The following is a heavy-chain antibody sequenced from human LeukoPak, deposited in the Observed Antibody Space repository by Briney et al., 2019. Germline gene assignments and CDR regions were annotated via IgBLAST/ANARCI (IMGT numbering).Heavy chain of an antibody. CDR3: ARDRTTVTTRGGFGYYYYMDV. CDR1: GFTFDDYA. J-gene: IGHJ6*03. CDR2: ISWNSGSI. Sequence: PGGSLRLSCAASGFTFDDYAMHWVRQAPGKGLEWVSGISWNSGSIGYANSVKGRFTISRDNSKNTLYLQMGSLRAEDMAVYYCARDRTTVTTRGGFGYYYYMDVWGKGTTVTVSS. D-gene: IGHD4-11*01. V-gene: IGHV3-9*03.